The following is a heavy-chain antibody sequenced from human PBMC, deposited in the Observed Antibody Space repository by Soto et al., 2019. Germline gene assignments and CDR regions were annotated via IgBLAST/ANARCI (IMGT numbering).Heavy chain of an antibody. D-gene: IGHD2-2*02. J-gene: IGHJ6*02. CDR1: GFTFSNYS. CDR3: AREYTAWPLAYGLDV. V-gene: IGHV3-21*01. Sequence: WWSLRLSCVGSGFTFSNYSINWFRQAPGKGLEWVSSISGRNDIYYADSVKGRFTISRDNAKNSVSLQMNSLRAEDTAVYYCAREYTAWPLAYGLDVWGQGTTVTVSS. CDR2: ISGRNDI.